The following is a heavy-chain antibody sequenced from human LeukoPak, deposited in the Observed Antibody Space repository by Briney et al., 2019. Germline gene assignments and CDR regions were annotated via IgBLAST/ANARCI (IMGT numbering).Heavy chain of an antibody. J-gene: IGHJ4*02. CDR1: GFTFSSYG. CDR2: ISYDGSNK. V-gene: IGHV3-30*18. D-gene: IGHD1-26*01. CDR3: AKGSQWELFDY. Sequence: PGRSLRLSCAASGFTFSSYGTHWVRQAPGKGLEWVAVISYDGSNKYYADSVKGRFTISRDNSKNTLYLQMNSLRAEDTAVYYCAKGSQWELFDYWGQGTLVTVSS.